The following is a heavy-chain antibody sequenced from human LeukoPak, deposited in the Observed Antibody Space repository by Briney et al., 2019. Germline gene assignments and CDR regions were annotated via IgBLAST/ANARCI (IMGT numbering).Heavy chain of an antibody. CDR2: VYSSGNT. CDR1: GGSISSYY. CDR3: ARDRTGAISSREEVFYYYYYMDV. D-gene: IGHD1-7*01. Sequence: PSETLSLTCTVSGGSISSYYWSWIRQPPGKGLEWIGYVYSSGNTNYNPSLKSRVTISVDTSMNQFSLKLSSVTAADTAVYYCARDRTGAISSREEVFYYYYYMDVWGKGTTVTVSS. V-gene: IGHV4-59*12. J-gene: IGHJ6*03.